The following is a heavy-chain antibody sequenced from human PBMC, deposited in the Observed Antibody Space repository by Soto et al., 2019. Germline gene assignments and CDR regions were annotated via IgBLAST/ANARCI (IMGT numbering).Heavy chain of an antibody. CDR1: GYTFTGYY. D-gene: IGHD3-3*01. V-gene: IGHV1-2*02. CDR3: ARLSLYDFSSEPQGMDV. J-gene: IGHJ6*02. CDR2: INPNSGGT. Sequence: ASVKVSCKASGYTFTGYYMHWVRQAPGQGLEWMGWINPNSGGTNYAQKFQGRVTMTRDTSISTAYMELSRLRSDDTAVYYCARLSLYDFSSEPQGMDVWGQGTTVTVPS.